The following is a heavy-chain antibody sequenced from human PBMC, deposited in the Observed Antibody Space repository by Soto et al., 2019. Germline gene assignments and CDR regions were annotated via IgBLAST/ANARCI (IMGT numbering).Heavy chain of an antibody. CDR1: GFTFTNSA. Sequence: GASEKVSCKASGFTFTNSAMQWVRQARGQSLEWIGWISAYNGNTNYAQKLQGRVTMTTDTSTSTAYMELRSLRSDDTAVYYCVVAAQPYYFDYWGQGTLVTVSS. D-gene: IGHD2-15*01. CDR2: ISAYNGNT. CDR3: VVAAQPYYFDY. V-gene: IGHV1-18*01. J-gene: IGHJ4*02.